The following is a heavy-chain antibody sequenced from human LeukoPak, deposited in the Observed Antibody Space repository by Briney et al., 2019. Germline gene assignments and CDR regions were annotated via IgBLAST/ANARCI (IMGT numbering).Heavy chain of an antibody. J-gene: IGHJ3*01. CDR2: IHSSGIT. Sequence: SETLSLTCTVSGGSISNSYWSWIRQSPGEGLEWIGYIHSSGITIYNPSLKSRLTISLVTSKNQFSLKLSSVTAADTAVYYCARDRTAFDVWGQGTMVTVSS. V-gene: IGHV4-59*01. CDR1: GGSISNSY. CDR3: ARDRTAFDV.